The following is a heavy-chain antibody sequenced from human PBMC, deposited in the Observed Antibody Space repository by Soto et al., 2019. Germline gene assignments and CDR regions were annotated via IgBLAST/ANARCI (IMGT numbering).Heavy chain of an antibody. V-gene: IGHV3-53*01. J-gene: IGHJ4*02. CDR2: IYSGGSA. CDR1: GFTVSSNY. D-gene: IGHD3-22*01. CDR3: ARAPYYYDSSGYPYAFDY. Sequence: GGSLRLSCAASGFTVSSNYMSWVRQAPGKGLEWVSVIYSGGSAYYADSVKGRFTISRDNSKNTLYLQMNSLRAEDTAVYYCARAPYYYDSSGYPYAFDYWGQGTLVTVSS.